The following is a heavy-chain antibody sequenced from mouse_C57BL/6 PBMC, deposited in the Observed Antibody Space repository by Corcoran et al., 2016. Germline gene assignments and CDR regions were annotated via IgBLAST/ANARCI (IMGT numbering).Heavy chain of an antibody. CDR1: GYTFTTYG. CDR2: INTYSGVP. V-gene: IGHV9-3*01. D-gene: IGHD2-1*01. J-gene: IGHJ2*01. CDR3: AREVHGNYLPY. Sequence: QIQLVQSGPELKKPGETVKISCQASGYTFTTYGMSWVKQAPGKGLKWMGWINTYSGVPTYADDFKGRFAFSLETSASTAYLQINNLKNEDTATYFCAREVHGNYLPYWGQGTTLTVSS.